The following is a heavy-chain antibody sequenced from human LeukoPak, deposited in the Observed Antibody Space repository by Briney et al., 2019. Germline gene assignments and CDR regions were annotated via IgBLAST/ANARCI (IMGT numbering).Heavy chain of an antibody. Sequence: GGSLRLSCAASGFTFSSYWMHWVRQAPGKGLVWVSRINGDGSSTTYADSVKGRFTISRDNAKNTLYLQVNSLRAEDTAVYYCARVTQKVTTLSWVARSGNNWFDPWGQGTLVTVSS. D-gene: IGHD4-17*01. V-gene: IGHV3-74*01. CDR1: GFTFSSYW. J-gene: IGHJ5*02. CDR3: ARVTQKVTTLSWVARSGNNWFDP. CDR2: INGDGSST.